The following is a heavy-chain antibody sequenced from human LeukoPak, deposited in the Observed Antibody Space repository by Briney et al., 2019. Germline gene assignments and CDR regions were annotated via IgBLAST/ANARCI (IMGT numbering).Heavy chain of an antibody. V-gene: IGHV3-64D*06. D-gene: IGHD2-2*01. Sequence: GGSLRLSCAASGFTFSSYWMHWVRQAPGKGLEYVSAISNHGGSTYYADSVKGGFTISRDNSKNTLSLQMSSLRAENTAVYYCVKDLYCSRTSCLNNWFDPWGQGTLVTVSS. CDR1: GFTFSSYW. J-gene: IGHJ5*02. CDR3: VKDLYCSRTSCLNNWFDP. CDR2: ISNHGGST.